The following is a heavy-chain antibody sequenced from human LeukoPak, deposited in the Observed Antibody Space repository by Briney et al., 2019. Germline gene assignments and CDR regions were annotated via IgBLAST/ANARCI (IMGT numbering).Heavy chain of an antibody. Sequence: GGSLRLSCAASGFTFSEYYMSWIRQAPGKGLEWVADISSSGDIVSYGESVQGRFTISRDNAKDSLSLQLNSLRADDTAVHYCAREIVAGTFDYWGQGTLVTVSS. J-gene: IGHJ4*02. CDR1: GFTFSEYY. D-gene: IGHD5-12*01. CDR3: AREIVAGTFDY. V-gene: IGHV3-11*01. CDR2: ISSSGDIV.